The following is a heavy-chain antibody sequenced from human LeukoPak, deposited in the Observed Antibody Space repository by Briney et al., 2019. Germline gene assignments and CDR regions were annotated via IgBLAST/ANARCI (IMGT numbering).Heavy chain of an antibody. CDR3: GRGYCSCGSCGNLDY. V-gene: IGHV4-34*01. CDR1: GGSFSGYY. D-gene: IGHD2-15*01. Sequence: SETLSLTCAVYGGSFSGYYWSWIRQPPGKGLEWIGEINHSGSTNYNPSLKSRVTISVDTSKNQFSLKLSSVTAADTAVYYCGRGYCSCGSCGNLDYWGQGTLVTVSS. CDR2: INHSGST. J-gene: IGHJ4*02.